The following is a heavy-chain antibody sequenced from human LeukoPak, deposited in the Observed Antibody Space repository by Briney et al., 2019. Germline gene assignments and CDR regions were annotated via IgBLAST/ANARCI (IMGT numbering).Heavy chain of an antibody. CDR2: INHSGST. J-gene: IGHJ5*02. D-gene: IGHD3-9*01. V-gene: IGHV4-34*01. CDR1: GGSFSGYY. Sequence: SETLSLTCAVYGGSFSGYYWSWIRQPPGKGLEWIGEINHSGSTNYNPSLKSRVTISVDTSKNQFPLKLSSVTAADTAVYYCARGGRYFDWPTRGRWFDPWGQGTLVTVSS. CDR3: ARGGRYFDWPTRGRWFDP.